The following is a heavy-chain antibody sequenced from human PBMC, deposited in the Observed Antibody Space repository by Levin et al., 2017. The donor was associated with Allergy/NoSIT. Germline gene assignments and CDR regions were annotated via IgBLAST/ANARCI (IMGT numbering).Heavy chain of an antibody. CDR3: ARGVATIGTAYDL. Sequence: SETLSLTCAVYGGSFSGHYWTWIRQFPGKGLEWIGEINHSRSTTYNPSLKSRVTVSVDTSKNQFSLKLSSVTAADTALYYCARGVATIGTAYDLWGQGTKVTVSS. J-gene: IGHJ3*01. CDR1: GGSFSGHY. CDR2: INHSRST. V-gene: IGHV4-34*01. D-gene: IGHD6-13*01.